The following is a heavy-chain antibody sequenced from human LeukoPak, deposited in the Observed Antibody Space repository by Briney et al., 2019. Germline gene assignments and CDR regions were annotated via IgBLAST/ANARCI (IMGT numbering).Heavy chain of an antibody. J-gene: IGHJ6*04. CDR2: ISAYNGNT. V-gene: IGHV1-18*04. Sequence: ASVKVSCKASGYTFTSYGISWVRQAPGQGLEWMGWISAYNGNTNYAQKLQGRVTMTTDTSTSTAYMELRSLRSDDTAVYYCARAYYDILTGYYSGMDVWGKGATVTASS. D-gene: IGHD3-9*01. CDR3: ARAYYDILTGYYSGMDV. CDR1: GYTFTSYG.